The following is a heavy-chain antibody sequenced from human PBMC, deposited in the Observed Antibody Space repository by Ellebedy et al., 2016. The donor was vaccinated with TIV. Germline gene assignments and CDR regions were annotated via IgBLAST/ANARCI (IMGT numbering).Heavy chain of an antibody. CDR2: IYASGRS. CDR3: ARHIATTGRGVFDY. J-gene: IGHJ4*02. CDR1: GGSLSSYY. D-gene: IGHD6-13*01. V-gene: IGHV4-4*07. Sequence: SETLSLTXTVSGGSLSSYYWTWIRQPAGKGLEYIGRIYASGRSNYNPSLKSRVTMSIDTSKNQFSLRLSSVTAADTAVYYCARHIATTGRGVFDYWGQGTLVTVSS.